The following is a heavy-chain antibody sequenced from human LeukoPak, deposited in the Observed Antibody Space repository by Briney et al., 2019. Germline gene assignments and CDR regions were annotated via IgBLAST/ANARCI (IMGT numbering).Heavy chain of an antibody. J-gene: IGHJ4*02. V-gene: IGHV3-48*01. D-gene: IGHD3-22*01. CDR1: GFTFTSYN. Sequence: GGSLRLSCATSGFTFTSYNMNWVRQAPGMGLEWVSYISSDGRTIYYADSVRGRFTISRDNPKNSLYLQMNSLRAEDTALYYCSTDTYYYQSSGNRDYWGQGTLVTVSS. CDR3: STDTYYYQSSGNRDY. CDR2: ISSDGRTI.